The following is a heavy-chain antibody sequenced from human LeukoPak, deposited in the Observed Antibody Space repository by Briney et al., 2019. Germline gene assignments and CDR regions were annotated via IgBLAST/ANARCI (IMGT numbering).Heavy chain of an antibody. CDR3: AKRGGAAGGNSPYYFDY. Sequence: GGSLRLSCAASGFTFSSYEMNWVRQAPGKGLEWVSYISSSGSTIYYADSVKGRFTISRDNAKNSLYLQMNSLRAEDTAIYYCAKRGGAAGGNSPYYFDYWGQGTLVTVSS. D-gene: IGHD6-13*01. J-gene: IGHJ4*02. CDR1: GFTFSSYE. V-gene: IGHV3-48*03. CDR2: ISSSGSTI.